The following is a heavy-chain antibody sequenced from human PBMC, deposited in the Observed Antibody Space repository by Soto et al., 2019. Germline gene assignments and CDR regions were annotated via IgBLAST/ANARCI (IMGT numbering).Heavy chain of an antibody. Sequence: SETLSLTCTVSGDSISSGDYYWGWIRQHPGRGLEWIGYISYSGITYYNPSLKSRLTISLDTSKNQFSLELNSVTAADTAVYYCSSGRRDYSSGWYHPAFDIWGQGTMVTVSS. CDR2: ISYSGIT. V-gene: IGHV4-31*03. CDR1: GDSISSGDYY. D-gene: IGHD6-19*01. CDR3: SSGRRDYSSGWYHPAFDI. J-gene: IGHJ3*02.